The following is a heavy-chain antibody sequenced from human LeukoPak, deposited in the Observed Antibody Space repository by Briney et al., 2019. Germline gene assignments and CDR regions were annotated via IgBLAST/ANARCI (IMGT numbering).Heavy chain of an antibody. V-gene: IGHV3-74*01. D-gene: IGHD6-19*01. Sequence: GGSLRLSCAASGFTFSSYWMHWVRQSPEKGLVWVSHINSDGSSTSYADYVKGRFTISRDNAKNTLYLQMNSLRAEDTAVYYCAREQWHNYYYYGMDVWGQGTTVTVSS. J-gene: IGHJ6*02. CDR2: INSDGSST. CDR1: GFTFSSYW. CDR3: AREQWHNYYYYGMDV.